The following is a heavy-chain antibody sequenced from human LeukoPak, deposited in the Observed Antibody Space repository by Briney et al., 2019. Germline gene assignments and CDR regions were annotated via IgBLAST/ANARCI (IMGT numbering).Heavy chain of an antibody. CDR2: ISAYNGNT. CDR1: GYTFTSYG. D-gene: IGHD2-15*01. Sequence: ASVKVSCKASGYTFTSYGISWVRQAPGQGLEWMGWISAYNGNTNYAQKLQGRVTMTTDTSTSTAYMELRSLRSDDTAVYYCARGGSRRYCSGGSCFSPFDYWGQGTLVTVSS. J-gene: IGHJ4*02. CDR3: ARGGSRRYCSGGSCFSPFDY. V-gene: IGHV1-18*01.